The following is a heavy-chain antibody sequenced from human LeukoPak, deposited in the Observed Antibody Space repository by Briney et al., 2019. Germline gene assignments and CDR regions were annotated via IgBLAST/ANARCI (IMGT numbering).Heavy chain of an antibody. V-gene: IGHV3-23*01. CDR2: ISPGGGTT. Sequence: GGSLRLSCAVSGFAFGSEAMSWVRQSPARGLEWVASISPGGGTTYYADSVKGRFTISRDNSKNTMSLQMNSLRPEDTAVYYCAKDQPRAYFDYWGQGTLVTVSS. J-gene: IGHJ4*02. CDR1: GFAFGSEA. CDR3: AKDQPRAYFDY. D-gene: IGHD2-2*01.